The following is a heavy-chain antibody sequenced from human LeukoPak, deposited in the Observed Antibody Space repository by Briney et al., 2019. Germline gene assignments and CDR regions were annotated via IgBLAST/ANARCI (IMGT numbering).Heavy chain of an antibody. D-gene: IGHD3-10*01. CDR1: GFTFSSYN. J-gene: IGHJ4*02. CDR2: ISKSTSYI. Sequence: GGSLRLSCAASGFTFSSYNMNWVRQAPGKGPEWVSSISKSTSYIYYADSVKGRFTISRDNAKNSLFLQMNSLRAEDTAVYYCARDDAYHFGSGTYYKAFDYWGQGTLVTVSS. CDR3: ARDDAYHFGSGTYYKAFDY. V-gene: IGHV3-21*01.